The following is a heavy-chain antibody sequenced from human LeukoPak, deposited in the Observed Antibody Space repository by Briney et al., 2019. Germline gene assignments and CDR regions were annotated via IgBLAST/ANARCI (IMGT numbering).Heavy chain of an antibody. D-gene: IGHD3-22*01. CDR3: AAETITLVVVISPFDC. V-gene: IGHV3-30*02. CDR2: IQDDGAKT. J-gene: IGHJ4*02. Sequence: GGSLTLSRSASGFTFNTYPMLSVRPAPGKGLEWVALIQDDGAKTTYAASVGGRFPISRDNSRSTVYLEMSSLKPGETAVYYCAAETITLVVVISPFDCWGEGGLVTV. CDR1: GFTFNTYP.